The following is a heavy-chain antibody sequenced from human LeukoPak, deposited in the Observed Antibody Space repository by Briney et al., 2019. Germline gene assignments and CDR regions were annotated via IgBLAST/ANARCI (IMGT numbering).Heavy chain of an antibody. D-gene: IGHD6-13*01. CDR1: GFTFSTYG. Sequence: GGSLRLSYAASGFTFSTYGMHCLRQAPGKGLEWVAVISYAGSNKYYADSVKGRFGISRDNVKNTLYLQMNSLRAEDTAVYFCAREQPGPWGQGTLVTVSS. CDR2: ISYAGSNK. V-gene: IGHV3-30*03. CDR3: AREQPGP. J-gene: IGHJ5*02.